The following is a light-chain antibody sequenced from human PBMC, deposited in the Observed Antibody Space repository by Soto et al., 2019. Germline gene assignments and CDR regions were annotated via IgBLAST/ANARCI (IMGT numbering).Light chain of an antibody. V-gene: IGKV3-20*01. CDR3: QQYGSSPLT. J-gene: IGKJ4*02. CDR1: QSVSSSY. Sequence: EIVLTQSPGTLSLSPGERATLSCRARQSVSSSYLAWYQQKTGQAPRLLIYGASSRATGIPDRFSGSGSGTDFTFTIRRLEPEDFAVYYCQQYGSSPLTFGGGTKVDIK. CDR2: GAS.